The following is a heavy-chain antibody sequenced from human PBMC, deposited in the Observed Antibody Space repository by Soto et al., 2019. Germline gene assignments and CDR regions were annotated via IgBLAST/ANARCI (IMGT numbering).Heavy chain of an antibody. J-gene: IGHJ5*02. CDR3: ARVGHYYDSRGPFGP. Sequence: SVKVSCKASGGTFSSYAISWVRQAPGQGLEWMGGIIPIFGTANYAQKFQGRVTITADESTSTAYMELSSLRSEDTAVYYCARVGHYYDSRGPFGPWGQGTLVTVSS. CDR1: GGTFSSYA. CDR2: IIPIFGTA. D-gene: IGHD3-22*01. V-gene: IGHV1-69*13.